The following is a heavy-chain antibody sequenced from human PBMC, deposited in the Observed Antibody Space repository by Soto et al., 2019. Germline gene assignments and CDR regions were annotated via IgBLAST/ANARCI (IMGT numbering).Heavy chain of an antibody. CDR2: IIPIIGGT. CDR1: GGTFSRYS. CDR3: ARVYGDYHDAFDI. D-gene: IGHD4-17*01. V-gene: IGHV1-2*04. J-gene: IGHJ3*02. Sequence: ASVKVSCKASGGTFSRYSITWLRQAPGQGLEWMGRIIPIIGGTNYAQKFQGWVTMTRDTSISTAYMELSRLRSDDTAVYYCARVYGDYHDAFDIWGQGKMVTVSS.